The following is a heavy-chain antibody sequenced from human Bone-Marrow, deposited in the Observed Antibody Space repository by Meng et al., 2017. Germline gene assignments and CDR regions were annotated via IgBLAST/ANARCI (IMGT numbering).Heavy chain of an antibody. CDR3: AAGGGGLNAFDI. D-gene: IGHD3-16*01. J-gene: IGHJ3*02. CDR2: IWYDGTKK. Sequence: GESLKISCAASGFSFSSFGMNWVRQAPGKGLEWVALIWYDGTKKYYEDSVKGRFIISRDNSKNTLYLQMNTLRAEDTAVYYCAAGGGGLNAFDIWGQGTMVTVSS. V-gene: IGHV3-33*01. CDR1: GFSFSSFG.